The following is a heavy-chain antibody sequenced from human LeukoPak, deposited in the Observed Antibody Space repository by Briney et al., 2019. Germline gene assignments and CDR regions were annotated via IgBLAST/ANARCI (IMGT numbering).Heavy chain of an antibody. D-gene: IGHD2-15*01. J-gene: IGHJ4*02. V-gene: IGHV1-18*01. CDR1: GYTFTSYG. Sequence: ASVKVSCKASGYTFTSYGISWVRQAPGQGLEWMGWISARNTNSAQKLQGRVTLTTDTSTSTAYMELRSLRSDDTAVYYCASWSCSDINCYWGYFDNWGQGTLVTVSS. CDR3: ASWSCSDINCYWGYFDN. CDR2: ISARNT.